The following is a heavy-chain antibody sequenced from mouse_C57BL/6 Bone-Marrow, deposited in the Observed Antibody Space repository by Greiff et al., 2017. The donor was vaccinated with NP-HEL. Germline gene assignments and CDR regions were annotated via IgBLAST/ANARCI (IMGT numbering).Heavy chain of an antibody. V-gene: IGHV1-26*01. CDR2: INPNNGGT. Sequence: VQLQQSGPELVKPGASVKISCKASGYTFTDYYMNWVKQSHGKSLEWIGDINPNNGGTSYNQKFKGKATLTVDKSSSTAYMELRSLTSEDSAVYYCAIYDGYYVWFAYWGQGTLVTVSA. J-gene: IGHJ3*01. CDR3: AIYDGYYVWFAY. D-gene: IGHD2-3*01. CDR1: GYTFTDYY.